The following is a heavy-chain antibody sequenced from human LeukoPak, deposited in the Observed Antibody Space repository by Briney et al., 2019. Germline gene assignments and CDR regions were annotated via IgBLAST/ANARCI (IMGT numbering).Heavy chain of an antibody. J-gene: IGHJ4*02. CDR2: IRYDGSNK. D-gene: IGHD2-15*01. CDR3: AKDLSVVAAAVDY. CDR1: GFTFSSYG. Sequence: HTGGSLRLSCAASGFTFSSYGMHWVRQAPGKGLEWVAFIRYDGSNKYYIDSVKGRFTLSRDNSKNTLYLQMNSLRAEDTAVYYCAKDLSVVAAAVDYWGQGTLVTVSS. V-gene: IGHV3-30*02.